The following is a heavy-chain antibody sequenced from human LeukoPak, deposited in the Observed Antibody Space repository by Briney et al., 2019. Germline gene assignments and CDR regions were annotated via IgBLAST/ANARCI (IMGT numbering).Heavy chain of an antibody. CDR3: ARDRGGRYYFDY. J-gene: IGHJ4*02. CDR2: INPNSGGT. D-gene: IGHD3-16*01. Sequence: ASVKVSCKASGYTFTGYYMHWVRQAPGQGLEWMGWINPNSGGTNYAQKFQGRVTMTRDTSISTAYMELSRLKSDDTAVYYCARDRGGRYYFDYWGQGTLVTVSS. V-gene: IGHV1-2*02. CDR1: GYTFTGYY.